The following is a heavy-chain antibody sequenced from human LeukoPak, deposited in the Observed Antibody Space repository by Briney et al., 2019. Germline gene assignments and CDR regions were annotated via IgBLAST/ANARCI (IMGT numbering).Heavy chain of an antibody. V-gene: IGHV6-1*01. CDR1: GDGVSSNSAA. Sequence: SQTLSLTCVISGDGVSSNSAAWNWIRQSPSRGLEWLGRTYYRSKWFSDYTVSMRSRVTINPDTSKNQFSLQLNSVTPEDTAVYYCARGNYHAMDVWGQGTTVTVSS. CDR3: ARGNYHAMDV. CDR2: TYYRSKWFS. J-gene: IGHJ6*02.